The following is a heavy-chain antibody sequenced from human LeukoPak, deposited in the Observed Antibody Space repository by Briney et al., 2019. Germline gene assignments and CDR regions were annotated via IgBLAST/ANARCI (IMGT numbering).Heavy chain of an antibody. V-gene: IGHV1-3*01. CDR2: INAGNGNT. Sequence: ASVKVSCKASGYTFTSYAMHWVRQAPGQRLEWMGWINAGNGNTKYSQKFQGRVTITRDTSASTAYMELSSLRSEDTAVYYCARSHLIAAAGNWFDPWGQGTLVTVSS. CDR1: GYTFTSYA. J-gene: IGHJ5*02. D-gene: IGHD6-13*01. CDR3: ARSHLIAAAGNWFDP.